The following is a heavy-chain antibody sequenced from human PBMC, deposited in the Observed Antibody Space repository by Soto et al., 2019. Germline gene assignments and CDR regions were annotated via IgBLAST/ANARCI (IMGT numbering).Heavy chain of an antibody. CDR1: GVSLNTADTW. Sequence: QVQLQESGSGLVKPSQSLSLTCTVSGVSLNTADTWWSWIRQSPGKGLEFIGYYHSGGSTYYDASFRSRVIISAVSSNSQFSLKLSAVTVAYTAVYFCVRSRQMESGNDYGLDVWGQWTTVTVSS. D-gene: IGHD1-1*01. CDR3: VRSRQMESGNDYGLDV. V-gene: IGHV4-30-4*01. CDR2: YHSGGST. J-gene: IGHJ6*02.